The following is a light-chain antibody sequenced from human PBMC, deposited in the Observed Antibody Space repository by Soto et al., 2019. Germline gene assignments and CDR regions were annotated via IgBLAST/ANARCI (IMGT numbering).Light chain of an antibody. CDR1: QSVSSD. CDR2: DAS. J-gene: IGKJ4*02. V-gene: IGKV3-11*01. CDR3: QQRSDWPST. Sequence: EIVLTQSPAPLSLSPWSRSTLSCRASQSVSSDLAWYQQKPGQAPRLLIYDASNMGTGIPARFSGSGSGTDFRLTISRLEPDDFAVYYCQQRSDWPSTFGGGTKLQIK.